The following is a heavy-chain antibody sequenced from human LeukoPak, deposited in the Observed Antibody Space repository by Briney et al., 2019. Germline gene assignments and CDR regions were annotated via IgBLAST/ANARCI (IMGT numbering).Heavy chain of an antibody. CDR2: INNDGSAT. CDR3: ARDHCTRSGCYEDHYYGMDV. V-gene: IGHV3-74*01. J-gene: IGHJ6*02. D-gene: IGHD6-19*01. CDR1: GFTFSSYW. Sequence: GGSLRLSCGATGFTFSSYWMHWVRQAPGKGLVWVSRINNDGSATSYADSEKGRFTISRDNAKNTLYLQVNSLRAEDTAVYYCARDHCTRSGCYEDHYYGMDVWGQGTTVTVSS.